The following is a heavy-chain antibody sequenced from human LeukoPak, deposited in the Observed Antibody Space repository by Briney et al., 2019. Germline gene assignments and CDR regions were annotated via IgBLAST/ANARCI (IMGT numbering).Heavy chain of an antibody. V-gene: IGHV3-30*02. D-gene: IGHD2-2*01. J-gene: IGHJ4*02. CDR3: AKTAYIVVDWYYFDY. Sequence: GGSLRLSCAASGFTFSSYGMHWVRQAPGKGLEWVAFIRYDGSNKYYADSVKGRFTISRDNSKNTLYLQMNSLRAEDTAVYYCAKTAYIVVDWYYFDYWGQGTLVTVSS. CDR1: GFTFSSYG. CDR2: IRYDGSNK.